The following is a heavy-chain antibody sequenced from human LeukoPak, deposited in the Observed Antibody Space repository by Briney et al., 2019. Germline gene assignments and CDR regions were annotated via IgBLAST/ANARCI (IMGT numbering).Heavy chain of an antibody. V-gene: IGHV3-11*01. D-gene: IGHD1-26*01. CDR1: GFMIGDYY. J-gene: IGHJ4*02. Sequence: PGGSLRLSCAASGFMIGDYYMSWIRQAPGKGLECISFISGSGGTVRYADSVKGRFTISRDNAENSLYLQMNSLRVEDTAVYYCAREAWANVDYWGQGTLVTVPS. CDR2: ISGSGGTV. CDR3: AREAWANVDY.